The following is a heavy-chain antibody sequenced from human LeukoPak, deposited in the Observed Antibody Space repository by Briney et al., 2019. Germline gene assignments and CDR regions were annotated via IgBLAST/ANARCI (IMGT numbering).Heavy chain of an antibody. Sequence: GSLRLSCAASGFTFSTYGIHWVRQAPDKGLEWVAFIQYDGSRRDYVDSVKGRFTISRDNSKNTLYLQMNSLRPEDAAVYYCVTGYNYGYLYWGQGTLVTVSS. D-gene: IGHD5-18*01. CDR3: VTGYNYGYLY. CDR1: GFTFSTYG. V-gene: IGHV3-30*02. CDR2: IQYDGSRR. J-gene: IGHJ4*02.